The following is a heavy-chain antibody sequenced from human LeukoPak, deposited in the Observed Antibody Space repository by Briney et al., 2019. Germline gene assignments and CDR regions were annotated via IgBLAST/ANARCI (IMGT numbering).Heavy chain of an antibody. Sequence: GGSLRLSCAASGFTFSSYWMSWVRQAPGKGLEWVANIKQDGSEKYYVDSVKGRFTISRDNAKNSLCLQMNSLRAEDTAVYYCARSGGCSSTSCWFYFDYWGQGTLVTVSS. CDR3: ARSGGCSSTSCWFYFDY. D-gene: IGHD2-2*01. CDR1: GFTFSSYW. V-gene: IGHV3-7*01. CDR2: IKQDGSEK. J-gene: IGHJ4*02.